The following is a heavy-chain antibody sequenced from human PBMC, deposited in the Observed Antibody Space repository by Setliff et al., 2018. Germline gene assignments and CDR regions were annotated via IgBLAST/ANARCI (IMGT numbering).Heavy chain of an antibody. J-gene: IGHJ3*02. CDR1: GGSISSGDYY. D-gene: IGHD3-22*01. Sequence: TLSLTCTVSGGSISSGDYYWSWIRQPPGKGLEFVGYIYYSGSTNYNPPLKSRVTISIDTSKNQFSLKVNSVTAADTAVYYCASAPLLYSDSSGLSGTFDIWGQGTMVTVSS. CDR2: IYYSGST. CDR3: ASAPLLYSDSSGLSGTFDI. V-gene: IGHV4-30-4*08.